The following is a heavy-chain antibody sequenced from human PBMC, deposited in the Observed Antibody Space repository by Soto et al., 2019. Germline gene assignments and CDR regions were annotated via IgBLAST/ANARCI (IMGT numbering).Heavy chain of an antibody. CDR3: ARENGSGYASRSGGFDY. CDR2: IYYSGST. Sequence: SETLSLTCTVSGGSISSYYWSWIRQPPGKGLEWIGYIYYSGSTNYNPSLKSRVTISVDTSKNQFSLKLSSVTAADTAVYYCARENGSGYASRSGGFDYWGQGTLVTVSS. D-gene: IGHD5-12*01. V-gene: IGHV4-59*01. J-gene: IGHJ4*02. CDR1: GGSISSYY.